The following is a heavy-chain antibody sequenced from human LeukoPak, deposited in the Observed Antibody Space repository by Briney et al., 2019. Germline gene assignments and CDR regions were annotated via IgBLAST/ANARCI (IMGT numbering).Heavy chain of an antibody. J-gene: IGHJ4*02. D-gene: IGHD1-26*01. Sequence: GASVKVSCKASGYTFTGYYMHWVRHAPGQGLEWMGWINPNSGGTNYAQKFEGRVTMTRDTSISTAYMELSRLRSDDTAVYYCARVIWETEYLFDYWGQGTLATVSS. V-gene: IGHV1-2*02. CDR3: ARVIWETEYLFDY. CDR1: GYTFTGYY. CDR2: INPNSGGT.